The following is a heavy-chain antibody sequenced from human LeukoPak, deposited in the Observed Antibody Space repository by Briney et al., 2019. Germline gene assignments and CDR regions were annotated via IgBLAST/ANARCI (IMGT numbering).Heavy chain of an antibody. Sequence: PGRSLRLSCVASGFTFSNYAMHWVRQAPGKGLEWVSVISYDGHNKHYAYSVNGRFTISRDNSKNTLYLQVNSLRAEDTAMYYCAKVYDILTGFPYYFDYWGQGTLVTASS. CDR1: GFTFSNYA. J-gene: IGHJ4*02. CDR3: AKVYDILTGFPYYFDY. V-gene: IGHV3-30*18. D-gene: IGHD3-9*01. CDR2: ISYDGHNK.